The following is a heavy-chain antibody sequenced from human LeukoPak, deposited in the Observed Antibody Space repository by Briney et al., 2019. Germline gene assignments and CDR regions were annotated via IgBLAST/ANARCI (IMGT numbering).Heavy chain of an antibody. D-gene: IGHD2-2*01. V-gene: IGHV1-2*02. CDR1: GYIFTGYY. Sequence: GASVKVSCKASGYIFTGYYMHWVRQAPGQGLEWMGWINPNSGGTNYVQKFQGRVTMTRDTSISTAYMELSRLRSDDTAVYYCARPLRQLRALDAFDIWGQGTMVTVSS. CDR2: INPNSGGT. CDR3: ARPLRQLRALDAFDI. J-gene: IGHJ3*02.